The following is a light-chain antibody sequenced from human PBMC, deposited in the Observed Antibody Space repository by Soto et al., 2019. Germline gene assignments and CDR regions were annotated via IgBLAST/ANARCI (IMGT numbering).Light chain of an antibody. J-gene: IGLJ3*02. V-gene: IGLV2-14*01. CDR3: TSYTTSGTHWV. CDR1: SSDVGGYNY. Sequence: QSVLTQPASVSGSPGQSITISCTGTSSDVGGYNYVSWYQQHPGKAPKLMIYEVSNRPSGVSNRFSGSKSGNTASLTISGLQGEDEADYYCTSYTTSGTHWVFGGGTKLTVL. CDR2: EVS.